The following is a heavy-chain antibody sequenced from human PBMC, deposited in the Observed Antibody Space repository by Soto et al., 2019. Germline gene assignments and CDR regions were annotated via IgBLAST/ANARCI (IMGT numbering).Heavy chain of an antibody. CDR2: IYPDDSDT. CDR3: ARLEWLSLAAWFDY. J-gene: IGHJ5*01. CDR1: GYSFTNYW. V-gene: IGHV5-51*01. D-gene: IGHD3-3*01. Sequence: GESLKISCKGSGYSFTNYWIGWVRQMPGKGLEWMGMIYPDDSDTKYSPSFQGQVTFSADKSINTAYLQWSSLKASDTAIYYCARLEWLSLAAWFDYWGQGTLVTVSS.